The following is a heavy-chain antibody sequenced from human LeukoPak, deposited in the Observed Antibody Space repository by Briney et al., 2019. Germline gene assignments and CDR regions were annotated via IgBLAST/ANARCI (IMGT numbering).Heavy chain of an antibody. CDR3: AKDIAAITMVRGVPAYFDY. V-gene: IGHV3-9*01. D-gene: IGHD3-10*01. J-gene: IGHJ4*02. CDR1: GFTFDDYA. CDR2: ISWISGSI. Sequence: PGGSLRLSCAASGFTFDDYAMHWVRQAPGKGLEWVSGISWISGSIGYADSVKGRFTISRDNAKNSLYLQMNSLRAEDTALYYCAKDIAAITMVRGVPAYFDYWGQGTLVTVSS.